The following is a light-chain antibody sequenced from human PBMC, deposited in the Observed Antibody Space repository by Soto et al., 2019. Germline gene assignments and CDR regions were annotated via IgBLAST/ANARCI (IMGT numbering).Light chain of an antibody. CDR2: AAS. CDR1: QSISSY. J-gene: IGKJ2*01. Sequence: DIQMTQSPSSLSASVGDRVTITCRASQSISSYLNWYQQKPGKAPKLLIYAASSLQSGVPSRFSGSVSCTDFTLTISRLQPEDFATYYSTQSYSTPYTFGQGSKLEIK. CDR3: TQSYSTPYT. V-gene: IGKV1-39*01.